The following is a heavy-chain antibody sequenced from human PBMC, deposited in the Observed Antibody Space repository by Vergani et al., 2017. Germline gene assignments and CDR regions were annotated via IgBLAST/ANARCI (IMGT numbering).Heavy chain of an antibody. V-gene: IGHV4-30-4*08. Sequence: QVQLQESGPGLVKPSQTLSLTCTVSGGSISSGDYYWSWIRQPPGKGLEWIGYIYYSGSTYYNPSLKSRVTISVDTSKNQFSLRLSSVTAADTAVYYCARARRDDILTGLLTNIFDYWGQATLVTVSS. J-gene: IGHJ4*02. CDR3: ARARRDDILTGLLTNIFDY. CDR2: IYYSGST. D-gene: IGHD3-9*01. CDR1: GGSISSGDYY.